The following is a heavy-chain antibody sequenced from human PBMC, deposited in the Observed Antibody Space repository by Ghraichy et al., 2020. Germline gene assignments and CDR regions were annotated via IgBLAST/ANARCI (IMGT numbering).Heavy chain of an antibody. D-gene: IGHD3-16*01. CDR3: ARDLDDYVWGRTFDY. CDR1: GFTFSSYW. J-gene: IGHJ4*02. CDR2: IKQDGSEK. Sequence: GGSLRLSCAASGFTFSSYWMSWVRQAPGKGLEWVANIKQDGSEKYYVDSVKGRFTISRDNAKNSLYLQMNSLRAEDTAVYYCARDLDDYVWGRTFDYWGQGTLVTVSS. V-gene: IGHV3-7*03.